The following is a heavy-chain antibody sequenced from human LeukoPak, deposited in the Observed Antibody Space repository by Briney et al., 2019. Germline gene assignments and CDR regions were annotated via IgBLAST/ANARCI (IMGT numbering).Heavy chain of an antibody. Sequence: ASVKVSCKASGYTFTSYGISWVRQAPGQGLEWMGRISAYNGNTNYAQKLQGRVTMTTDTSTSTAYMELRSLRSDDTAVYYCARADYGDYPTQYYFDYWGQGTLVTVSS. CDR2: ISAYNGNT. CDR3: ARADYGDYPTQYYFDY. J-gene: IGHJ4*02. V-gene: IGHV1-18*01. D-gene: IGHD4-17*01. CDR1: GYTFTSYG.